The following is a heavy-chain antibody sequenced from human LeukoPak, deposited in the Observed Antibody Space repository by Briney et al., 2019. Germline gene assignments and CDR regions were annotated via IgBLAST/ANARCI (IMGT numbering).Heavy chain of an antibody. V-gene: IGHV3-23*01. CDR2: ISGSGGST. CDR1: GFNFSSYA. Sequence: GGSLRLSCAASGFNFSSYAMSWVRQAPGKGLEWVSAISGSGGSTYYADSVKGRFTISRDNSKNTLYLQMNSLRAEDTAVYYCAKVGGSSWFDELFFVDYWGQGTLVTVSS. CDR3: AKVGGSSWFDELFFVDY. J-gene: IGHJ4*02. D-gene: IGHD6-13*01.